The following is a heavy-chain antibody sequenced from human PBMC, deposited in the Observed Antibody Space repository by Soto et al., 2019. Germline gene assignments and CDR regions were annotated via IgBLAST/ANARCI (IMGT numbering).Heavy chain of an antibody. CDR2: INPSGGST. D-gene: IGHD6-6*01. CDR1: GYIFTGYY. V-gene: IGHV1-46*01. CDR3: ARDPASIAARPDAFDI. Sequence: ASVKVSCKASGYIFTGYYIHWVRQAPGQGLEWMGWINPSGGSTSYAQKFQGRVTMTRDTSTSTVYMELSSLRSEDTAVYYCARDPASIAARPDAFDIWGQGTMVTVSS. J-gene: IGHJ3*02.